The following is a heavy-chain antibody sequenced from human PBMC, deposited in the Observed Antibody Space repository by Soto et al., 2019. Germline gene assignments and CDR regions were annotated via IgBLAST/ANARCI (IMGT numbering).Heavy chain of an antibody. CDR1: GFSLSNARMG. J-gene: IGHJ4*02. CDR3: ARIVEMATMQGKGFDC. V-gene: IGHV2-26*01. CDR2: IFSNDEK. Sequence: QVTLKESGPVLVQPTETLTLTCTVSGFSLSNARMGVSWIRQPPGKALEWLAHIFSNDEKSYSTSLKSRLTISNDTSKSQVVLTMTNMDPVDTATYYCARIVEMATMQGKGFDCWGQGTLVTVSS. D-gene: IGHD5-12*01.